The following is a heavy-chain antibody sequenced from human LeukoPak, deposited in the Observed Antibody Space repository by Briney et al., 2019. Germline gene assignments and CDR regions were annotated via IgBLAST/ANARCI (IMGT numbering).Heavy chain of an antibody. Sequence: PSETLSLTCAVSGGSISSSNWWSWVRQPPGKGLEWIGYIYYSGSTNYNPSLKSRVTISVDTSKNQFSLKLSSVTAADTAVYYCARDGLPAFDIWGQGTMVTVSS. J-gene: IGHJ3*02. CDR2: IYYSGST. CDR3: ARDGLPAFDI. CDR1: GGSISSSNW. V-gene: IGHV4-4*02.